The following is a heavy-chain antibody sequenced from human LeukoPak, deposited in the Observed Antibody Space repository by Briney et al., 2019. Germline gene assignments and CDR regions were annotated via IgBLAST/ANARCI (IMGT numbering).Heavy chain of an antibody. Sequence: SQTLSLTCAVSGGSISSGGYSWSWIRQPPGKGLEWIGYIYHSGSTYYNPSLKSRVTISVDRSKNQFSLKLSSVTAADTAVYYCAREMDAHPRTLAWGQGSLVTVSS. CDR1: GGSISSGGYS. V-gene: IGHV4-30-2*01. CDR3: AREMDAHPRTLA. CDR2: IYHSGST. D-gene: IGHD1-7*01. J-gene: IGHJ5*02.